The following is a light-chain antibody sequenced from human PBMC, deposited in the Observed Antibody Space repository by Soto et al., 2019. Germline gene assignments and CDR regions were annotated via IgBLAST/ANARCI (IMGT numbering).Light chain of an antibody. V-gene: IGKV3-20*01. Sequence: EIVLTQSPGTLSLSPGERATLSCRASQTLSTNSLAWYQQRPGQTPRLLIYAASTRDTDIPDRFNGSGSGTDFALTISRREPEDFALYYCQQYNDSPLTFGPGTKVDVK. CDR2: AAS. CDR3: QQYNDSPLT. J-gene: IGKJ3*01. CDR1: QTLSTNS.